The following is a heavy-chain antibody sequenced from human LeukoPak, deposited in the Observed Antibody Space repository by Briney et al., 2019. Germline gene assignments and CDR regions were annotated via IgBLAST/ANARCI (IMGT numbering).Heavy chain of an antibody. J-gene: IGHJ4*02. CDR1: GYTFTSNY. D-gene: IGHD5-24*01. V-gene: IGHV1-46*01. CDR3: VREGPETYYFDF. CDR2: IYPRDGST. Sequence: ASVKVSCKASGYTFTSNYIHWVRQAPGQGLEWMGMIYPRDGSTSYAQKFQGRVTVTRDTSTSAVHMELSGLRSEDTAVYYCVREGPETYYFDFWGQGTLVTVSS.